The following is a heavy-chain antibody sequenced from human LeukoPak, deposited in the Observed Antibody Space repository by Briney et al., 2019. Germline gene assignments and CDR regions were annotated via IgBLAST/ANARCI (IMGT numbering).Heavy chain of an antibody. CDR1: GGSMKRSSYY. J-gene: IGHJ4*02. Sequence: PSETLSLTCFVSGGSMKRSSYYWTWIRQPPGKGLEWIGEINHSGTTYYNPSLKSRVTMSVDTSKNQFSLTLRSVTAADTAVYYCARGQYDRRHWGQGTLVTVSS. V-gene: IGHV4-39*07. CDR2: INHSGTT. CDR3: ARGQYDRRH. D-gene: IGHD3-16*01.